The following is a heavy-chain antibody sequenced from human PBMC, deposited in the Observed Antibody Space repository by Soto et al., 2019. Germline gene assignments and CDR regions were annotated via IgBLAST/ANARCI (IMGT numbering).Heavy chain of an antibody. J-gene: IGHJ3*02. V-gene: IGHV3-30*18. CDR3: AKDLFPAMGTDAFDI. Sequence: GGSLRLSCAASGFTFSSYGMHWVRQAPGKGLEWVAVISYDGSNKYYADSVKGRFTISRDNSKNTLYLQMNSLRAEDTAVYYCAKDLFPAMGTDAFDIWGQGTMVTVSS. D-gene: IGHD5-18*01. CDR1: GFTFSSYG. CDR2: ISYDGSNK.